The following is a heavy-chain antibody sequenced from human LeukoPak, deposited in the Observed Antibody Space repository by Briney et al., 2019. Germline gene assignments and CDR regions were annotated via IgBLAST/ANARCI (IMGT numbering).Heavy chain of an antibody. CDR1: GYTLTELS. Sequence: ASVKVSCKVSGYTLTELSMHWVRQAPGKGLEWMGGFDPEDGETIYAQKFQGRVTMTEDTSTDTAYMELSSLRSEDTAVYYCATERGNLGYCSSTSCLIFDYWGQGTLVTVSS. V-gene: IGHV1-24*01. CDR2: FDPEDGET. D-gene: IGHD2-2*01. CDR3: ATERGNLGYCSSTSCLIFDY. J-gene: IGHJ4*02.